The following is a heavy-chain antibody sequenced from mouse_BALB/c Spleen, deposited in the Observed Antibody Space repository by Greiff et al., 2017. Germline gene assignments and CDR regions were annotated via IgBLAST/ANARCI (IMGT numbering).Heavy chain of an antibody. CDR3: ARDGSSYGDWFAY. V-gene: IGHV14-3*02. CDR1: GFNIKDTY. D-gene: IGHD1-1*01. J-gene: IGHJ3*01. Sequence: DVKLQESGAELVKPGASVKLSCTASGFNIKDTYMHWVKQRPEQGLEWIGRIDPANGNTKYDPKFQGKATITADTSSNTAYLQLSSLTSEDTAVYYCARDGSSYGDWFAYWGQGTLVTVSA. CDR2: IDPANGNT.